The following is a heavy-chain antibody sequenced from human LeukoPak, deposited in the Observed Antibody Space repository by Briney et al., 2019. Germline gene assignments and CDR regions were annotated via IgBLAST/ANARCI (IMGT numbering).Heavy chain of an antibody. V-gene: IGHV1-18*01. Sequence: ASVKVSCKASGYTFTSYGISWVRQAPGQGLEWMGWISAYNGNANYARKLQGRVTMTTDTSTSTAYMELRSLRSDDTAVYYCARDSYDFWSGYQKRFDYWGQGTLVTVSS. CDR1: GYTFTSYG. CDR2: ISAYNGNA. D-gene: IGHD3-3*01. CDR3: ARDSYDFWSGYQKRFDY. J-gene: IGHJ4*02.